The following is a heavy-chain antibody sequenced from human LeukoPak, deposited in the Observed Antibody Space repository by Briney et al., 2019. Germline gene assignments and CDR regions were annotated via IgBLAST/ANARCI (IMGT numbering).Heavy chain of an antibody. CDR2: ISSGGEST. V-gene: IGHV3-23*01. CDR1: GFSFSDYA. CDR3: ARVVSGITGTDFDY. D-gene: IGHD1-20*01. J-gene: IGHJ4*02. Sequence: PGGSLRLSCVASGFSFSDYAMHWVRQAPGKGLEWVSAISSGGESTYYADSVKGRFTISRDNSKNTLYLQMNSLRVEDTAVYYCARVVSGITGTDFDYWGQGTLVTVSS.